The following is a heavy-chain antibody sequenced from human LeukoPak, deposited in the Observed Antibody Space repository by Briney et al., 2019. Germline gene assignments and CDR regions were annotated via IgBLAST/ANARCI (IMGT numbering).Heavy chain of an antibody. CDR2: IYSGDST. Sequence: GGSLRLSCAASGFTVSSNDMSWVRQAPGKGLEWVSVIYSGDSTYYAASVKGRFIISRDNSKNTLYLQMNTLRAEDTAVYYCARLGQGLPPSYYFGMDVWGQGTTVTV. CDR3: ARLGQGLPPSYYFGMDV. V-gene: IGHV3-66*01. J-gene: IGHJ6*02. D-gene: IGHD6-19*01. CDR1: GFTVSSND.